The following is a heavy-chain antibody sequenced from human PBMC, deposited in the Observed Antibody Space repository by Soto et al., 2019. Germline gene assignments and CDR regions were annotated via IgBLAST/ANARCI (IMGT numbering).Heavy chain of an antibody. J-gene: IGHJ5*02. CDR1: GFTLSSHW. V-gene: IGHV3-7*01. D-gene: IGHD2-2*01. CDR2: INQDGSEK. CDR3: ARDVHYCSSTGCYYWFDP. Sequence: GGSLRLSCAASGFTLSSHWMSWVRQAPGKGLEWVANINQDGSEKNYVDSVKGRFTISRDNAKNSLYLQMNSLRAEDTAVYYCARDVHYCSSTGCYYWFDPWGQGTLVTVSS.